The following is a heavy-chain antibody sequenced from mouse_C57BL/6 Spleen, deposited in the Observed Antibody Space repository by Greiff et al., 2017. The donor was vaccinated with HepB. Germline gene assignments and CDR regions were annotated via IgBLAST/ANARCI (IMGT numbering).Heavy chain of an antibody. V-gene: IGHV14-1*01. CDR2: IDPEDGDT. J-gene: IGHJ2*01. CDR3: TSFITTVVANFDY. D-gene: IGHD1-1*01. CDR1: GFNIKDYY. Sequence: EVQLQQSGAELVRPGASVKLSCTASGFNIKDYYMHWVKQRPEQSLEWIGRIDPEDGDTEYAPKFQGKATMTADTSSNTAYLQLSSLTSEDTAVYYCTSFITTVVANFDYWGQGTTLTVSS.